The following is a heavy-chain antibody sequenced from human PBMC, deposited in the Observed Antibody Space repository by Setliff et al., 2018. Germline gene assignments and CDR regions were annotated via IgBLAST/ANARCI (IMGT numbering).Heavy chain of an antibody. Sequence: PSETLSLTCAAYGGTFSDYHWTWIRQSPEKGLEWIGEINHRGSTNYNPSLKSRVTISIDTSKDQFSLRLRPVTAADPAVYFCARDFELLENYDIRGVFFDYCGQGTLVTVSS. CDR2: INHRGST. J-gene: IGHJ4*01. D-gene: IGHD3-9*01. CDR3: ARDFELLENYDIRGVFFDY. V-gene: IGHV4-34*01. CDR1: GGTFSDYH.